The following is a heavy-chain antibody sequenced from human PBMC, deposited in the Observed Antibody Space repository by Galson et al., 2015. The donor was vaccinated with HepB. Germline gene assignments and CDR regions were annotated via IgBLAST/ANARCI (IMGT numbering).Heavy chain of an antibody. CDR3: ARDAPYYDILTGPPDY. CDR1: GYTFAVSY. J-gene: IGHJ4*02. V-gene: IGHV1-2*06. D-gene: IGHD3-9*01. Sequence: SVKVSCKASGYTFAVSYIHWVRQAPGQGLEWMRRINPNRGGTSYAPKFQGRVTMTRDTSISTAYMELSRLTSDDTAVYYCARDAPYYDILTGPPDYWGQGTLVTVSS. CDR2: INPNRGGT.